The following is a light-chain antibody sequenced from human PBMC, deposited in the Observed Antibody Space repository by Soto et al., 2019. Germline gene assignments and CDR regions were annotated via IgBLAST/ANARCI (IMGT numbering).Light chain of an antibody. Sequence: AIRMTQSPSSFSASTGDRVTITCRASQGISSYLAWYQQKPGKAPKLLIYAASTLQSGVASRFSGSGSGTDFTLTISCLQSEDFATYYCQQYYRYPPTFGQGTKV. J-gene: IGKJ1*01. V-gene: IGKV1-8*01. CDR2: AAS. CDR3: QQYYRYPPT. CDR1: QGISSY.